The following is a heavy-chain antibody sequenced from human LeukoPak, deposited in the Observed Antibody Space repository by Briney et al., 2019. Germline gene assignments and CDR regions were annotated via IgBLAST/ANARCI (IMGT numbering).Heavy chain of an antibody. J-gene: IGHJ4*02. Sequence: PGGSLRLSRAASGFTVSTNYMSWVRQAPGKGLEWVSLIYTDGTTYYADSVKGRFTISRDKSKNTLHLQMNGLRADDTAVYYCARDGVVPAAMSYWGQGTLVTVSS. V-gene: IGHV3-66*01. D-gene: IGHD2-2*01. CDR3: ARDGVVPAAMSY. CDR1: GFTVSTNY. CDR2: IYTDGTT.